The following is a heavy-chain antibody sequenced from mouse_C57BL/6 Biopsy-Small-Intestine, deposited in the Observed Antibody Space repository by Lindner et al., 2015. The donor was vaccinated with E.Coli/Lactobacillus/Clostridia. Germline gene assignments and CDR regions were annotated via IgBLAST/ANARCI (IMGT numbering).Heavy chain of an antibody. J-gene: IGHJ1*01. CDR1: GYAFSRSW. V-gene: IGHV1-82*01. D-gene: IGHD2-5*01. CDR3: ERGGSFSNYRYFDV. Sequence: VQLQESGPELVKPGASVKIPCKASGYAFSRSWMNWVKQRPGKGLEWIGRINPGDGDIFTSGNFKGKATLTADKSSNTAYMQLISLTSEDSAVYFCERGGSFSNYRYFDVWGAGTTVTVSS. CDR2: INPGDGDI.